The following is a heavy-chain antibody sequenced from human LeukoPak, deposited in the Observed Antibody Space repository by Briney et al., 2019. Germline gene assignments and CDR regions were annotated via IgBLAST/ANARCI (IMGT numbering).Heavy chain of an antibody. CDR2: IYYSGST. V-gene: IGHV4-31*03. J-gene: IGHJ5*02. CDR3: ARTLGYCSGGSCYDFDWFDP. D-gene: IGHD2-15*01. CDR1: GGSISSGGYY. Sequence: SETLSLTCTVSGGSISSGGYYWSWIRQHPGKGLEWIGYIYYSGSTYYNPSLKSRVTISVDTSKNQFSLKLSSVTAADTAVYYCARTLGYCSGGSCYDFDWFDPWGQGILVTVSS.